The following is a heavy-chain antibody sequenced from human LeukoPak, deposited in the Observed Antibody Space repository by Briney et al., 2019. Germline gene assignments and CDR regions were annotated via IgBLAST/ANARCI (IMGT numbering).Heavy chain of an antibody. Sequence: GGSLRLSCAASGFMFNNYAMNWVRQAPGKGLEWVSGISGLGGSAYYAASVKGRFTISRDNSGGTLFLQLNNLRVEDTAIYFCARRGGSSWSSFDYWGQGTLVTVSS. CDR2: ISGLGGSA. J-gene: IGHJ4*02. D-gene: IGHD6-13*01. CDR3: ARRGGSSWSSFDY. CDR1: GFMFNNYA. V-gene: IGHV3-23*01.